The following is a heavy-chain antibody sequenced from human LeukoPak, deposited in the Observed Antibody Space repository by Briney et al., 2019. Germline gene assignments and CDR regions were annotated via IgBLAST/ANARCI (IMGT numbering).Heavy chain of an antibody. CDR2: IYYSGST. J-gene: IGHJ4*02. CDR3: ARAVFNYFDY. Sequence: KASETLSLTCTVSGGSISSYYWSWIRQPPGKGLEWIGYIYYSGSTNYNPSLKSRVTISVDTSKNQFSLKLSSVTAADTAVYYCARAVFNYFDYWGQGTLVTVSS. V-gene: IGHV4-59*01. CDR1: GGSISSYY.